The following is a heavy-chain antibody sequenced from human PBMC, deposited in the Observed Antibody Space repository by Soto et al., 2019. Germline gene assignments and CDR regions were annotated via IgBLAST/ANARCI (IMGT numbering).Heavy chain of an antibody. CDR3: AKYTSGSYRPLDY. Sequence: SETHSLTSTVSGATSISSSYYWGWIRKPPGKGLEWIGTIYYSGSTYYNPSLKSRVTISLDTSKNQFSLKLTSVTAADTAVYYCAKYTSGSYRPLDYWGQGTLVTVSS. V-gene: IGHV4-39*01. D-gene: IGHD3-10*01. J-gene: IGHJ4*02. CDR2: IYYSGST. CDR1: GATSISSSYY.